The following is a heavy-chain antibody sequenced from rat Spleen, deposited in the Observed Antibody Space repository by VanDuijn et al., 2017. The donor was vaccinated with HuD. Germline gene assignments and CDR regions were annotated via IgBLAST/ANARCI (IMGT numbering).Heavy chain of an antibody. D-gene: IGHD1-12*02. CDR1: GFTLSDYV. CDR3: ARHGDDGTYYYDH. Sequence: EVQLVESGGGLVQPGRSLKLSCAASGFTLSDYVMHWIRQAPTKGLEWVASISSSSSYIFYADTVKGRFTISRENAKNTLYLQMTSLRSEDSALYFCARHGDDGTYYYDHWGQGVMVTVSS. CDR2: ISSSSSYI. J-gene: IGHJ2*01. V-gene: IGHV5-34*01.